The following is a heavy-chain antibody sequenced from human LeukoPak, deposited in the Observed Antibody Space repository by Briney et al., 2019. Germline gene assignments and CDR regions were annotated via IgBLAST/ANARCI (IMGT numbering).Heavy chain of an antibody. CDR1: GFTFSSYG. J-gene: IGHJ4*02. CDR2: ISYDGSNK. CDR3: AKDQGYSYGPCDY. V-gene: IGHV3-30*18. D-gene: IGHD5-18*01. Sequence: GGSLRLSCAASGFTFSSYGMHWVRQAPGKGLEWVAVISYDGSNKYYADSVKGRFTISRDNSKNTLYLQMNSLRAEDTAVYYCAKDQGYSYGPCDYWGQGTLVTVSS.